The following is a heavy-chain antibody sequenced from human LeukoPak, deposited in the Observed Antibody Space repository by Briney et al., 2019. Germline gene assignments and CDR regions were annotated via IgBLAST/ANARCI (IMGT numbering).Heavy chain of an antibody. CDR3: ARDLGYYDSSGYPGDY. J-gene: IGHJ4*02. Sequence: CNGNTKYSQKFQGRVTITRDTSASTSYMELSSLRSEDTAVYYCARDLGYYDSSGYPGDYWGRGTLVTVSS. CDR2: CNGNT. V-gene: IGHV1-3*01. D-gene: IGHD3-22*01.